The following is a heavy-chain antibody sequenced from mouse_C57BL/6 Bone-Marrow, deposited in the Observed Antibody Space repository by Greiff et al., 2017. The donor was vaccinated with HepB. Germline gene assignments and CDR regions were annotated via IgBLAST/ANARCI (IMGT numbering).Heavy chain of an antibody. CDR2: ISSGGDYI. CDR1: GFTFSSYA. CDR3: TRARFITTVVAMDY. D-gene: IGHD1-1*01. J-gene: IGHJ4*01. V-gene: IGHV5-9-1*02. Sequence: DVMLVESGEGLVKPGGSLKLSCAASGFTFSSYAMSWVRQTPEKRLEWVAYISSGGDYIYYADTVKGRFTISRDNARNTLYLQMSSLKSEDTAMYYCTRARFITTVVAMDYWGQGTSVTVSS.